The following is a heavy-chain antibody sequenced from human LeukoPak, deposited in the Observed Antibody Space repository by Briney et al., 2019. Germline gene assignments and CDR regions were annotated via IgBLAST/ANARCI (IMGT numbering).Heavy chain of an antibody. CDR1: GDSIRSCHYY. CDR2: IYYSGIT. D-gene: IGHD2-2*01. V-gene: IGHV4-39*01. J-gene: IGHJ4*02. CDR3: ARQGNCSSTSCDESEYYFDY. Sequence: PSETLSLTCTVSGDSIRSCHYYWGWIRQPPGKGLVCIGSIYYSGITYYNPSRKSRVAISVDTSKNHFSLKLTSVTAADTAVYYCARQGNCSSTSCDESEYYFDYWGQGTLVTVSS.